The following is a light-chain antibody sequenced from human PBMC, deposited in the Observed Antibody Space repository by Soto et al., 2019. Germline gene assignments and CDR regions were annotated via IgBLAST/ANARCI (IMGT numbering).Light chain of an antibody. Sequence: DIQMTQSPSSLSASVGDRVTITCRASQTITRYLNWYQQKPGKAPKLLIYAASSLQSGVPSRFSGSGSGTDFSLTISSLQPEDFATHYCQQTYSPPFTFGHGTQVDIK. CDR1: QTITRY. V-gene: IGKV1-39*01. CDR2: AAS. J-gene: IGKJ3*01. CDR3: QQTYSPPFT.